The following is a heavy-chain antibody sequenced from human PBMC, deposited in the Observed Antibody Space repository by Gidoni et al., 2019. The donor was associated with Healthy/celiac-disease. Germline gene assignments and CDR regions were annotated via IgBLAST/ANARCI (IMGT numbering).Heavy chain of an antibody. V-gene: IGHV4-34*01. D-gene: IGHD6-19*01. CDR2: INHSGST. CDR3: ARSRGSSGLDY. Sequence: QVQLQQWGAGLLKPSETLSLTCAVYGGSFSGYYWSWIRQPPGKGLEWIGEINHSGSTNYNPSLKSRVTISVDTSKNQFSLKLSSVTAADTAVYYCARSRGSSGLDYWGQGTLVTVSS. CDR1: GGSFSGYY. J-gene: IGHJ4*02.